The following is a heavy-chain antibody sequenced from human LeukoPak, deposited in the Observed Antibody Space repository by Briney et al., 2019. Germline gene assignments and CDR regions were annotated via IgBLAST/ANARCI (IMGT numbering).Heavy chain of an antibody. CDR3: ASLAAAGSDY. CDR1: GFTFSSYA. V-gene: IGHV3-30*04. Sequence: GRSLRLSCAASGFTFSSYAMHWVRQAPGKGLEWVAVMSYDGSNKYYADSVKGRFTISRDNSKNTLYLQMNSLRAEGTAVYYCASLAAAGSDYWGQGTLVTVSS. J-gene: IGHJ4*02. D-gene: IGHD6-13*01. CDR2: MSYDGSNK.